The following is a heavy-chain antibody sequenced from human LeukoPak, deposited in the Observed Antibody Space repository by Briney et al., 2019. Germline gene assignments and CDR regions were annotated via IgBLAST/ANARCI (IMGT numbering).Heavy chain of an antibody. CDR1: GGSISSGGYY. D-gene: IGHD3-10*01. V-gene: IGHV4-31*03. CDR2: IYYSGST. Sequence: PSETLSLTCTVSGGSISSGGYYWSWIRQHPGKGLGWIGYIYYSGSTYYNPSLKSRVTISVDTSKNQFSLKLSSVTAADTAVYYCARVRGPPYYWFDPWGQGTLVTVSS. J-gene: IGHJ5*02. CDR3: ARVRGPPYYWFDP.